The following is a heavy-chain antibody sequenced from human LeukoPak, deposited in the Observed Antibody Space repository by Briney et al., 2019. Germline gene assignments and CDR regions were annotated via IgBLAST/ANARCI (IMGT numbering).Heavy chain of an antibody. D-gene: IGHD6-13*01. CDR3: ARARRWGQQLRDYYYGMDV. CDR1: GFTFSSYG. V-gene: IGHV3-30*03. J-gene: IGHJ6*02. CDR2: ISYDGSNK. Sequence: GGSLRLSCAASGFTFSSYGMHWVRQAPGKGLEWVAVISYDGSNKYYADSVKGRFTISRDNSKNTLYLQMNSLRAEDTAVYYCARARRWGQQLRDYYYGMDVWGQGTTVTVSS.